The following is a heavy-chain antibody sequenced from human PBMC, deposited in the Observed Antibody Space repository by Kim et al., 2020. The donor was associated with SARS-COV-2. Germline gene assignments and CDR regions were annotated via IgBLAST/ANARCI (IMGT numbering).Heavy chain of an antibody. V-gene: IGHV4-59*01. Sequence: SETLSLTCTVSGGSISSYYWSWIRQPPGKGLEWIGYIYYSGGTNYNPSLKSRVTISVDTSQNQFSLKLTSVTAAATAMYYCARARPEGARGQGTLGTVSS. CDR3: ARARPEGA. J-gene: IGHJ4*02. CDR2: IYYSGGT. CDR1: GGSISSYY.